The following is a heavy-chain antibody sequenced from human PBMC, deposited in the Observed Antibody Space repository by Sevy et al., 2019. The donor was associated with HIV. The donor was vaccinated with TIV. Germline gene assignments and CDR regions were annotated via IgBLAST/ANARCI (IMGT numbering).Heavy chain of an antibody. V-gene: IGHV4-31*03. CDR2: IYYSGST. CDR3: ARGSGILLWLRY. Sequence: SETLSLTCTVSGGSISSGGYYWSWIRQHPGKGLEWIGSIYYSGSTYYNPSLKSRLTISVDTSKSQFSLKLSSVTAADTAVYFCARGSGILLWLRYWGQGTLVTVSS. D-gene: IGHD5-18*01. CDR1: GGSISSGGYY. J-gene: IGHJ4*02.